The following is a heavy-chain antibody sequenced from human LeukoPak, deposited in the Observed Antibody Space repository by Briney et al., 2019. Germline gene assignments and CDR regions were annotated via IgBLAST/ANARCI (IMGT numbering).Heavy chain of an antibody. CDR2: INPSGGST. Sequence: ASVKVSCKASGYTFTSYYMHWVRQAPGQGLEWMGIINPSGGSTSYAQKFQGRVTMTRDTSTSTVHMELSSLRSEDTAVYYCAREGAIAAAGTNWFDPWGQGTLVTVSS. V-gene: IGHV1-46*01. J-gene: IGHJ5*02. CDR3: AREGAIAAAGTNWFDP. CDR1: GYTFTSYY. D-gene: IGHD6-13*01.